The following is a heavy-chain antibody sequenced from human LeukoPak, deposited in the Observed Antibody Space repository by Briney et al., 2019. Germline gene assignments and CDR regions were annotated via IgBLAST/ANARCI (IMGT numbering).Heavy chain of an antibody. CDR2: LSSSSSTI. CDR1: GFTFSSYS. V-gene: IGHV3-48*04. Sequence: LAAGSLRLSCAASGFTFSSYSMNWVRQAPGKGLEWVSYLSSSSSTIYYADSVKGRFTISRDNAKHSLYLQMNSLRAEDTAVYYCGGHDARYWGQGTVDTVSS. J-gene: IGHJ4*02. D-gene: IGHD1-1*01. CDR3: GGHDARY.